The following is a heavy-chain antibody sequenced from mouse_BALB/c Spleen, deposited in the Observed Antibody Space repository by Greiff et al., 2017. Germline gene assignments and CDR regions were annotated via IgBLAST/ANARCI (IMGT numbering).Heavy chain of an antibody. CDR2: ISDGGSYT. D-gene: IGHD1-1*01. V-gene: IGHV5-4*02. Sequence: VMLVESGGGLVKPGGSLKLSCAASGFTFSDYYMYWVRQTPEKRLEWVATISDGGSYTYYPDSVKGRFTISRDNAKNNLYLQMSSLKSEDTAMYYCARDRDYGSSYPDYWGQGTTLTVSS. J-gene: IGHJ2*01. CDR1: GFTFSDYY. CDR3: ARDRDYGSSYPDY.